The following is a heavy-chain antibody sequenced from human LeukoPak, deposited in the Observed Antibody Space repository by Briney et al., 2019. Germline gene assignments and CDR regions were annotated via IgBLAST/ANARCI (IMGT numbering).Heavy chain of an antibody. Sequence: GASVKVSCKASGYTFSSYAIHWVRQAPGQRLEWMGWINAGNGKTKYSQMFQGRVTIARDTSASTTYMELSSLRSEDTAVYYCARDYYYDSSGPNYFDYWGQGTLVTVSS. CDR2: INAGNGKT. CDR1: GYTFSSYA. J-gene: IGHJ4*02. D-gene: IGHD3-22*01. V-gene: IGHV1-3*01. CDR3: ARDYYYDSSGPNYFDY.